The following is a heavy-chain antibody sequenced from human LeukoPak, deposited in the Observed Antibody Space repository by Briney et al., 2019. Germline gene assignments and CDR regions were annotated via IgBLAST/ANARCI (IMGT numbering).Heavy chain of an antibody. Sequence: SGGSLRLSCAASGFTFSSYAMHWVRQAPGKGLEWVAVISYDGSNKYYADSVKGRFTISRDNSKNTLYLQMNSLRAEDTAVYYCAAGGAAGTSDYWGQGTLVTVSS. J-gene: IGHJ4*02. D-gene: IGHD6-13*01. CDR1: GFTFSSYA. CDR3: AAGGAAGTSDY. CDR2: ISYDGSNK. V-gene: IGHV3-30-3*01.